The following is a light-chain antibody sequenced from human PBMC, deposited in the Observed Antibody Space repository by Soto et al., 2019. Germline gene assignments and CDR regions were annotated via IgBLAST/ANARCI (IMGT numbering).Light chain of an antibody. J-gene: IGKJ3*01. CDR1: QSVRSD. CDR2: GAS. V-gene: IGKV3-15*01. CDR3: QQYHDWPPIT. Sequence: EIVMTQSPDTLSVSPGEGVTLSCRASQSVRSDLAWYQQKPGQSPRLLMYGASTRATDIPARFSGGGSGTEFTLTSSSLQSEDVAIYYCQQYHDWPPITFGPGTKVEIK.